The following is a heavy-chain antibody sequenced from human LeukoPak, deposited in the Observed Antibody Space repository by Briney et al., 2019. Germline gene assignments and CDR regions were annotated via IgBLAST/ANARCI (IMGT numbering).Heavy chain of an antibody. CDR3: TTEAYYDILTGYYNVRYFDY. V-gene: IGHV3-15*01. CDR2: IKSKTDGGTT. J-gene: IGHJ4*02. CDR1: GFTFSNAW. Sequence: PGGSLRLSCAASGFTFSNAWMSWVRQAPGKGLEWVGRIKSKTDGGTTDYAAPVKGRFTISRDDSKNTLYLQMNSLKTEDTAVYYFTTEAYYDILTGYYNVRYFDYWGQGTLVTVSS. D-gene: IGHD3-9*01.